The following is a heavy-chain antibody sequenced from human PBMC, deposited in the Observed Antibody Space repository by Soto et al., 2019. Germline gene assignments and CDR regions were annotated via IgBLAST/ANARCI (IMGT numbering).Heavy chain of an antibody. D-gene: IGHD3-16*01. V-gene: IGHV3-23*01. CDR1: GFTFSSYA. CDR3: AKAGEYPLNYYYMDV. CDR2: ISGSGGST. J-gene: IGHJ6*03. Sequence: GGSLRLSCAASGFTFSSYAMSWVRQAPGKGLEWVSAISGSGGSTYYADSVKGRFTISRDNSKNTLYLQMNSLRAEDTAVYYCAKAGEYPLNYYYMDVWGKGTTVTVSS.